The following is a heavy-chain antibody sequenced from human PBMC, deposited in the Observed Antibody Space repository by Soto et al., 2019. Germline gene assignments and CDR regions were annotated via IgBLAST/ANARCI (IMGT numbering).Heavy chain of an antibody. CDR2: IYYSGST. CDR3: ARGVPYSYGYVSWFDP. V-gene: IGHV4-61*01. CDR1: GGSVSSGSYY. D-gene: IGHD5-18*01. J-gene: IGHJ5*02. Sequence: QVQLQESGPGLVKPSETLSLTCTVSGGSVSSGSYYWSRIRQPPGKGLEWIGYIYYSGSTNYNPSLKSRVTISVDTSKNQFSLKLSSVTAADTAVYYCARGVPYSYGYVSWFDPWGQGTLVTVSS.